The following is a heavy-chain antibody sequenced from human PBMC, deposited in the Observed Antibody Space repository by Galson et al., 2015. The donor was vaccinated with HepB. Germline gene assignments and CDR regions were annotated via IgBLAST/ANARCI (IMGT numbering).Heavy chain of an antibody. V-gene: IGHV3-11*01. CDR3: ARGRNSYDSSGYYYLPFDY. D-gene: IGHD3-22*01. CDR1: GFTFSDYY. CDR2: ISSSGSTI. Sequence: SLRLSCAASGFTFSDYYMSWIRQVPGKGLEWVSYISSSGSTIYYADSVKGRFTISRDNAKNSLYLQMNSLRAEDTAVYFCARGRNSYDSSGYYYLPFDYWGQGTLVTVSS. J-gene: IGHJ4*02.